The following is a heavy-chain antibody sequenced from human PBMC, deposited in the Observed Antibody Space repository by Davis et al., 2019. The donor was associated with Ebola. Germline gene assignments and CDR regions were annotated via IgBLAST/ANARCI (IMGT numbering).Heavy chain of an antibody. Sequence: PGGSLRLSCRGSGFLFSDFAMSWVRQAPGKGLEWVSALSGSGGLSYYADSVKGRFTISRDNSKNTLYLQMNSLTAEDTAFYYCARGGETVTGTASHGMDVWGQGTTVTVSS. V-gene: IGHV3-23*01. CDR1: GFLFSDFA. CDR2: LSGSGGLS. J-gene: IGHJ6*02. CDR3: ARGGETVTGTASHGMDV. D-gene: IGHD4-11*01.